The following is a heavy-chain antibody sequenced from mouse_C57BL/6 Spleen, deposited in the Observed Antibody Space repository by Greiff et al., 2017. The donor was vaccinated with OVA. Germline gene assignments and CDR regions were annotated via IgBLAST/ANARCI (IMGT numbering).Heavy chain of an antibody. J-gene: IGHJ2*01. CDR3: ARHEGGYYYGSSPPFDY. D-gene: IGHD1-1*01. CDR1: GYTFTEYT. Sequence: QVQLQQSGAELVKPGASVKLSCKASGYTFTEYTIHWVKQRSGQGLEWIGWFYPGSGSIKYNEKFKDKATLTADKSSSTVYMELSRLTSEDSAVYFCARHEGGYYYGSSPPFDYWGQGTTLTVSS. V-gene: IGHV1-62-2*01. CDR2: FYPGSGSI.